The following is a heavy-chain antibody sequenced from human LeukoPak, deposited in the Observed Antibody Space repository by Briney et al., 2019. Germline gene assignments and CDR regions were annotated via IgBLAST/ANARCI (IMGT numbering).Heavy chain of an antibody. CDR2: IYISVNS. D-gene: IGHD3-9*01. J-gene: IGHJ4*02. CDR3: ARHRRYFDWLLPPDFDY. Sequence: SETLSLTCTVSGDSISSYYWSWIRQPAGKGLEWIGRIYISVNSNYNPSLKSRVTMSVDTSKNQFFLKLSSVTAADTAVYYCARHRRYFDWLLPPDFDYWGQGTLVTVSS. CDR1: GDSISSYY. V-gene: IGHV4-4*07.